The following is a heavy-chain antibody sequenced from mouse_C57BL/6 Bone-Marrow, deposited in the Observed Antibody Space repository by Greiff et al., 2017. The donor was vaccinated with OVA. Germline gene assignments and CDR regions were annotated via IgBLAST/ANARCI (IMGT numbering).Heavy chain of an antibody. V-gene: IGHV1-42*01. J-gene: IGHJ2*01. Sequence: VQLKQSGPELVKPGASVKISCKASGYSFTGYYMNWVKQSPEKSLEWIGEINPSTGGTTYNQKLKAKATLTVDKSSSTAYMQLKSLTSEDSAVYYCARLGIYSNYFDYWGQGTTLTVSS. CDR3: ARLGIYSNYFDY. CDR2: INPSTGGT. D-gene: IGHD2-5*01. CDR1: GYSFTGYY.